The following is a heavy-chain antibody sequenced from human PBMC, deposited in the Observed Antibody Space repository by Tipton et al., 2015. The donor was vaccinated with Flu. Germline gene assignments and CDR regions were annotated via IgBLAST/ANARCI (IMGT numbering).Heavy chain of an antibody. Sequence: SLRLSCAASGFTFSSYAMHWVRQAPGKGLEYVSAISDDGYITHYADSVKGRFTISRDNSKNTLYLQMGSLRAEDIAVYYCARDRCGGGDCYRSLYFWGQGALVTVSS. CDR2: ISDDGYIT. CDR1: GFTFSSYA. CDR3: ARDRCGGGDCYRSLYF. J-gene: IGHJ4*02. V-gene: IGHV3-64*02. D-gene: IGHD2-21*02.